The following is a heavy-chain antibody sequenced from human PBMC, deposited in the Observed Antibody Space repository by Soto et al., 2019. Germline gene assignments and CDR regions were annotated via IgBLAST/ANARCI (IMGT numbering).Heavy chain of an antibody. CDR1: GYSFTSYW. J-gene: IGHJ6*02. Sequence: GESLKISCKGSGYSFTSYWISWVRQMPGKGLEWMGRIDPSDSYTNYSPSFQGHVTISADKSISTAYLQWSSLKASDTAMYCCATQSGYVYYYYGMDVWGQGTTVTVSS. D-gene: IGHD2-2*01. V-gene: IGHV5-10-1*01. CDR2: IDPSDSYT. CDR3: ATQSGYVYYYYGMDV.